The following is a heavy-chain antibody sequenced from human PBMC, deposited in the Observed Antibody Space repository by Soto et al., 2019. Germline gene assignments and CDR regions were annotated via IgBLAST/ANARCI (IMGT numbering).Heavy chain of an antibody. J-gene: IGHJ4*02. D-gene: IGHD6-13*01. CDR2: INGGNDNT. V-gene: IGHV1-3*01. CDR1: GYSFTTSA. CDR3: ARQQLVPRSFDY. Sequence: QVQVVQSGAEVKKPGASVKVSCKASGYSFTTSAMHWVRQAPGQGLEWMGWINGGNDNTKYSQKSQGRVTITRDTSANTVCVELNSVISEATAIYYCARQQLVPRSFDYWGQGTLVTVSS.